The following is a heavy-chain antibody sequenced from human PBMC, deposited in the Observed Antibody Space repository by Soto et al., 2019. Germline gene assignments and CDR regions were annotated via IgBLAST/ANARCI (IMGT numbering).Heavy chain of an antibody. CDR3: AKDTAVAGFFDY. V-gene: IGHV3-23*01. Sequence: GGSLRLSCAASGFTFSSYAMSWVRQAPGKGLEWVSAISGSGGSTYYADSVKGRLTISRDNSKDTLYLQMNSLRAEDTAVYYCAKDTAVAGFFDYWGQGTLVTVSS. CDR2: ISGSGGST. D-gene: IGHD6-19*01. J-gene: IGHJ4*02. CDR1: GFTFSSYA.